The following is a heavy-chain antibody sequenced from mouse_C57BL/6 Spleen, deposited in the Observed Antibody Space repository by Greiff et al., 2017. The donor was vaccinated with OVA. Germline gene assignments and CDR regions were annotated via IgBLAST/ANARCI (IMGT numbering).Heavy chain of an antibody. CDR3: AREDDYIYYYAMDY. CDR2: ISYDGSN. V-gene: IGHV3-6*01. J-gene: IGHJ4*01. CDR1: GYSITSGYY. D-gene: IGHD2-4*01. Sequence: EVQLVESGPGLVKPSQSLSLTCSVTGYSITSGYYWNWIRQFPGNKLEWMGYISYDGSNNYNPSLKNRISITRDTSKNQFFLKLNSVTTEDTATYYCAREDDYIYYYAMDYWGQGTSVTVSS.